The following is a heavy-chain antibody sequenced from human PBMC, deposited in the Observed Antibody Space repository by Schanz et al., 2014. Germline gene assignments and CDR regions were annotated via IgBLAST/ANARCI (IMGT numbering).Heavy chain of an antibody. Sequence: QVQLVQSGAEVKPPGASVRVSCKASGYTYIAYDMHWVRQAPGQGLEWMGRIGPDSGSTTYAQKFQGRVTMTTDTSTSTVYMELRSLTSDDSAVYYCARDRDQWDGNYLDYWGQGTLVTVSS. CDR2: IGPDSGST. V-gene: IGHV1-2*06. J-gene: IGHJ4*02. D-gene: IGHD1-26*01. CDR1: GYTYIAYD. CDR3: ARDRDQWDGNYLDY.